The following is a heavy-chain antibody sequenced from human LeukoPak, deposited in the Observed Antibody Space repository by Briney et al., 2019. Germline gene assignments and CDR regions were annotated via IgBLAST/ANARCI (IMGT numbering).Heavy chain of an antibody. J-gene: IGHJ4*02. Sequence: PGRSLRLSCAASGFTFSSYGMHWVRQAPGKGLEWVAVISYDGSNKYYADSVKGRFTISRDNSKNTLYLQTNSLRAEDTAVYYCAKDSRGSSKDYFDYWGQGTLVTVSS. CDR1: GFTFSSYG. D-gene: IGHD3-10*01. CDR2: ISYDGSNK. CDR3: AKDSRGSSKDYFDY. V-gene: IGHV3-30*18.